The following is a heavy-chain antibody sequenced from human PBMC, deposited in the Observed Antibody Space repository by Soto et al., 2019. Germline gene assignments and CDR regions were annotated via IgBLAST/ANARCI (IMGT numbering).Heavy chain of an antibody. Sequence: QVQLQESGPGLVKPSQTLSLTCTVSGGSISSGDYFWSWIRQPPGKGLEWIGYLYYSGSTYYNPSLKSRFNIAVDTSKNQFSLKLSSVTDADTAVYYCARVKAGVVYWGQGTLVTVFS. CDR1: GGSISSGDYF. CDR3: ARVKAGVVY. V-gene: IGHV4-30-4*01. J-gene: IGHJ4*02. D-gene: IGHD6-13*01. CDR2: LYYSGST.